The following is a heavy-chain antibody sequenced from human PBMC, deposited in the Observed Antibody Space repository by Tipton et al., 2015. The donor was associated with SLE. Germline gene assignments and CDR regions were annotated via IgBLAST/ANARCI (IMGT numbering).Heavy chain of an antibody. D-gene: IGHD1-1*01. Sequence: TLSLTCAVYGGSFSGYYWSWIRQPPGKGLEWIGEINHSKSTNYNPSLKSRVTISVDRSKNQFSLKLRSVTAADTAVYYCARGATLYWYFDLWGRGTLVTVSS. CDR2: INHSKST. CDR3: ARGATLYWYFDL. CDR1: GGSFSGYY. J-gene: IGHJ2*01. V-gene: IGHV4-34*01.